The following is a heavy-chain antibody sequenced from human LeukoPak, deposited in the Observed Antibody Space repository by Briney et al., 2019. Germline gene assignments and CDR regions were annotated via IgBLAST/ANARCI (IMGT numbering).Heavy chain of an antibody. CDR2: VSGNGGYT. J-gene: IGHJ4*02. Sequence: PGGSLRLSCAASGFTFSNYAMAWVRQAPEKGLEWVSSVSGNGGYTYYADSVKGRFTISRDNSRNMLYLQMNSLRAEATAVYYCAKRHDSNGPTGYFDSWGQGTLVTVSS. CDR3: AKRHDSNGPTGYFDS. CDR1: GFTFSNYA. D-gene: IGHD3-22*01. V-gene: IGHV3-23*01.